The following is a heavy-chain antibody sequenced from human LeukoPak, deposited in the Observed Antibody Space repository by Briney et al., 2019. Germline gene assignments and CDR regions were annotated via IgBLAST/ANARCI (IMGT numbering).Heavy chain of an antibody. J-gene: IGHJ4*02. CDR1: GYTFTGYY. Sequence: ASVKVSCKASGYTFTGYYMHWVRQAPGQGLEWMGWINPNSGGANYAQKFQGRVTMTRDTSISTAYMELSRPRSDDTAVYYCARSMVRGVIILNYWGQGTLVTVSS. CDR2: INPNSGGA. D-gene: IGHD3-10*01. V-gene: IGHV1-2*02. CDR3: ARSMVRGVIILNY.